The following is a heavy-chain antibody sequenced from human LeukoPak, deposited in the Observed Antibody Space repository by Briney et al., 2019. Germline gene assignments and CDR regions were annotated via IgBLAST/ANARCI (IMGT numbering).Heavy chain of an antibody. D-gene: IGHD2-15*01. V-gene: IGHV3-23*01. Sequence: GGSLRLSCTASGFTFNNYAMAWVRQSPAKGVEWLSSITDSGDSTYYADSVKGRFTMSRDNSKNTLYLQINSLRADDSAVYYCAKAPTRYCSGGSCYPLDCWGQGTLVTVSS. CDR1: GFTFNNYA. CDR2: ITDSGDST. J-gene: IGHJ4*02. CDR3: AKAPTRYCSGGSCYPLDC.